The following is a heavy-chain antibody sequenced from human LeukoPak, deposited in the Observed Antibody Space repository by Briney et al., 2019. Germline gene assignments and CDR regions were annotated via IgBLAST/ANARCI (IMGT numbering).Heavy chain of an antibody. V-gene: IGHV1-2*02. CDR2: INPNSGGT. J-gene: IGHJ4*02. Sequence: GASVKVSCKASGYTFTGYYMHWVRQAPGQGLEWMGWINPNSGGTNYAQKFQGRVTMTRDTSISTAYMELSRLRSDDTAVYYCARGRVKVDSSGRLPDYWGQGTLVTVSP. CDR3: ARGRVKVDSSGRLPDY. D-gene: IGHD3-22*01. CDR1: GYTFTGYY.